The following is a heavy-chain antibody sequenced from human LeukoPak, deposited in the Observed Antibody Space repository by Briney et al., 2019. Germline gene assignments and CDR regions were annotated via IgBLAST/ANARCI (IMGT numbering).Heavy chain of an antibody. CDR2: ISSSSSYI. Sequence: GGSLRLSCAASGFTFSSYSMNWVRQAPGKGLEWVSSISSSSSYIYYADSVKGRFTISRDNAKNPLYLQMNSLRAEDTAVYYCARDASADILTGYYLRKNPPPTYWGQGTLVTVSS. CDR3: ARDASADILTGYYLRKNPPPTY. V-gene: IGHV3-21*01. CDR1: GFTFSSYS. J-gene: IGHJ4*02. D-gene: IGHD3-9*01.